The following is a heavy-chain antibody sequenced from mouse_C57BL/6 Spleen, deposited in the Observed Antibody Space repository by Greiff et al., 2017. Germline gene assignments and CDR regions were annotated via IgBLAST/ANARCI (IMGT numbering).Heavy chain of an antibody. J-gene: IGHJ1*03. CDR2: INYDGSST. Sequence: DVHLVESEGGLVQPGSSMKLSCTASGFTFSDYYMAWVRQVPEKGLEWVANINYDGSSTYYLDSLKSRFIISRDNAKNILYLQMSSLKSEDTATYYCAREDYGSSYDWYFDVWGTGTTVTVSS. D-gene: IGHD1-1*01. V-gene: IGHV5-16*01. CDR3: AREDYGSSYDWYFDV. CDR1: GFTFSDYY.